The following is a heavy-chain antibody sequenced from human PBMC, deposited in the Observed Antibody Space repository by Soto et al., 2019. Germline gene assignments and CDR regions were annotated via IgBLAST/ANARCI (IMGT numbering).Heavy chain of an antibody. J-gene: IGHJ5*02. Sequence: SETLSLTCTVSGGSISSSSYYWGWIRQPPGKGLEWIGYIYYSGSTYYNPSLKSRVTISVDTSKNQFSLKLSSVTAADTAVYYCARTYYDILTGYNWFDPWGQGTLVTVSS. V-gene: IGHV4-30-4*08. CDR2: IYYSGST. CDR1: GGSISSSSYY. CDR3: ARTYYDILTGYNWFDP. D-gene: IGHD3-9*01.